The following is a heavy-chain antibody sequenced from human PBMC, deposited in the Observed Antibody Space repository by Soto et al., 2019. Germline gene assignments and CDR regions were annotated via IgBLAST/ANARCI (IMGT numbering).Heavy chain of an antibody. CDR1: GYTFTSYG. D-gene: IGHD3-22*01. J-gene: IGHJ6*02. CDR3: ARDSDWLLQNPNYYYGMDV. CDR2: ISAYNGNT. Sequence: GASVKVSCKASGYTFTSYGISWVRQAPGQGLEWMGWISAYNGNTNYAQKLQGRVTMTTDTSTSTAYMELRSLRSDDTAVYYCARDSDWLLQNPNYYYGMDVWGQGTTVTVSS. V-gene: IGHV1-18*01.